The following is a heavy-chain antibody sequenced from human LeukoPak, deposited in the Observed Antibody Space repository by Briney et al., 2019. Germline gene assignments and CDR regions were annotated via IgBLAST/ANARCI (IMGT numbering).Heavy chain of an antibody. CDR3: ARDLGYFDWPAFDY. D-gene: IGHD3-9*01. CDR2: IYTSGST. V-gene: IGHV4-4*07. J-gene: IGHJ4*02. CDR1: GGSISSYY. Sequence: SETLSLTCTVSGGSISSYYWSWIRQPAGKGLEWIGRIYTSGSTNYNPSLKSRVTMSVDTSKNQFSLKLSSVTAADTAVYYCARDLGYFDWPAFDYWGQGTLVTVSS.